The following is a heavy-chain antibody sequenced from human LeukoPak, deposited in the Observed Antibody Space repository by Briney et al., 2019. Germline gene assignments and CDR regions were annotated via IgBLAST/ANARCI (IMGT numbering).Heavy chain of an antibody. CDR3: ARRLRAKGAFDI. CDR1: GGSISSGDYY. CDR2: IYYSGST. J-gene: IGHJ3*02. V-gene: IGHV4-39*01. D-gene: IGHD1-26*01. Sequence: SETLSLTCIVSGGSISSGDYYWAWIRQPPGRGLEWIGSIYYSGSTYYNPSLKSRVTISVDTSKNQFSLKLSSVTAADTAVYYCARRLRAKGAFDIWGQGTMVTVSS.